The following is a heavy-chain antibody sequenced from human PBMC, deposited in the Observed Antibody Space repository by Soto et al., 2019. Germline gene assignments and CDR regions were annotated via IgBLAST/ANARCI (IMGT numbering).Heavy chain of an antibody. CDR3: ASEVRGRSDY. Sequence: SETLSLTCTVSGGSISSGGYYWSWIRQHPGKGLEWIGYIYYSGSTYYNPSLKSRVTISVDTSKNQFSLKLSSVTAADTAVYYCASEVRGRSDYWGQGTLVTVSS. CDR2: IYYSGST. CDR1: GGSISSGGYY. J-gene: IGHJ4*02. D-gene: IGHD3-10*01. V-gene: IGHV4-31*03.